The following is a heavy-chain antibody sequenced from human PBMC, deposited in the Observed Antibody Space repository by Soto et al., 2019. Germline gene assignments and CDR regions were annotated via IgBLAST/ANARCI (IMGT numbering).Heavy chain of an antibody. CDR3: AKEWVDDSSGWSFDY. V-gene: IGHV3-30*18. CDR2: ISYDGSNK. D-gene: IGHD3-22*01. CDR1: GFTFSSYG. Sequence: QVQLVESGGGVVQPGRSLRLSCAASGFTFSSYGMHWVRQAPGKGLEWVAVISYDGSNKYYADSVKGRFTISRDNSKNTLYLQMNSLRAEDTGVYYCAKEWVDDSSGWSFDYWGQGTLVTVSS. J-gene: IGHJ4*02.